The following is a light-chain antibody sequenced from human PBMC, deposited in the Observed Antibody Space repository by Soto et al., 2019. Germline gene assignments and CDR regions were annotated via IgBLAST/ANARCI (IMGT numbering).Light chain of an antibody. CDR3: CSYAGSSTFAYV. CDR2: EGS. J-gene: IGLJ1*01. CDR1: SSDVGSYNL. Sequence: QSALTQPASVSVSPGQSITISCTGTSSDVGSYNLVSWYQQHPGKAPKLMIYEGSKRPSGVSNRFSGSKSGNTASLTISGLQAEDEADYYCCSYAGSSTFAYVFGTGTKVTVL. V-gene: IGLV2-23*03.